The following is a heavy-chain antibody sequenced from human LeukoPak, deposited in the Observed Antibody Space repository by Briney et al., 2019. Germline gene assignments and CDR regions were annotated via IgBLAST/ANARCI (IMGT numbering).Heavy chain of an antibody. CDR2: ISSSSSYI. V-gene: IGHV3-21*01. CDR3: VRGRHNYGYDFDY. CDR1: GFTVSGNY. D-gene: IGHD3-16*01. J-gene: IGHJ4*02. Sequence: KPGGSLRLSCAVSGFTVSGNYMSWVRQAPGKGLEWVSSISSSSSYIYYADSVKGRFTISRDNAKKSLNLQMNSLRAEDTAVYSCVRGRHNYGYDFDYWGQGTLVTVSS.